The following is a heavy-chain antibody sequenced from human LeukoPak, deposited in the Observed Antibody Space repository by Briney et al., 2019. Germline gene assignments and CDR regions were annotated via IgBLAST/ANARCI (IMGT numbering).Heavy chain of an antibody. CDR2: ISSSGSTI. V-gene: IGHV3-48*04. J-gene: IGHJ3*02. CDR3: ARDHPQDAFDI. Sequence: PGGSLRLSCVGSGFNFSAYWMNWVRQAPGKGLEWVSYISSSGSTIYYADSVKGRFTISRDNAKNSLYLQMNSLRAGDTAVYYCARDHPQDAFDIWGQGTMVTVSS. CDR1: GFNFSAYW.